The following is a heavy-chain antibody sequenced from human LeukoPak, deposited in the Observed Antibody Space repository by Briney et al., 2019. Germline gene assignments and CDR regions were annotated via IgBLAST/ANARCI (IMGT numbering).Heavy chain of an antibody. V-gene: IGHV1-2*02. CDR1: GYTFTGYY. CDR3: ARGNIAVPGTPYYFEY. Sequence: ASVKVSCTASGYTFTGYYTHWVRQAPGQGLEWMGWINPNSGGTNYAQKLQGRVTMTRDTSISTAYMELSRLRSDDTAVYYCARGNIAVPGTPYYFEYWGQGTLVTVSS. CDR2: INPNSGGT. J-gene: IGHJ4*02. D-gene: IGHD6-19*01.